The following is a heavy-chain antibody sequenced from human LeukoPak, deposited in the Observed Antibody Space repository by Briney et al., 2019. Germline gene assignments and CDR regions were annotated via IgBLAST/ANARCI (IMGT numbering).Heavy chain of an antibody. J-gene: IGHJ6*03. Sequence: SETLSLTCAVYGGSFSGYYWSWIRQPPGKGLEWIGEINHSGSTKYNPSLKSRVTISVDTSKNQFSLKLSSVTAADTAVYYCARVGRFLEWLLSSSYYYYMDVWGKGTTVTVSS. V-gene: IGHV4-34*01. CDR3: ARVGRFLEWLLSSSYYYYMDV. CDR2: INHSGST. CDR1: GGSFSGYY. D-gene: IGHD3-3*01.